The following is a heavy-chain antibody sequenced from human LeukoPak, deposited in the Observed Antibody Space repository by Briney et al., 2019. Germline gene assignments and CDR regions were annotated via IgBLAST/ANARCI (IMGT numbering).Heavy chain of an antibody. D-gene: IGHD3-10*01. CDR1: GGSFSGYY. J-gene: IGHJ4*02. CDR3: ARGALWFGELYY. CDR2: INHSGST. V-gene: IGHV4-34*01. Sequence: SETLSLTCAVYGGSFSGYYWSWIRQPPGKGLEWIGEINHSGSTNYNPSLKSRVTISVDTSKNQFSLKLSSVTAADTAVYNCARGALWFGELYYWGQGTLVTVSS.